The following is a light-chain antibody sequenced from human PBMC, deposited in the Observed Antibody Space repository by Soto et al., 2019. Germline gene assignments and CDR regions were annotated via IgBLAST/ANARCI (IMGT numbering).Light chain of an antibody. CDR2: SNN. CDR3: AAWDDRLSSYV. V-gene: IGLV1-47*02. J-gene: IGLJ1*01. Sequence: QSVLTQPPSASGTPGQRVTISCSGSSSNIGSNYVYWYQQLPGTAPKLLIYSNNQRPSGVPDRFSGSKSGTSASLAISGLRSEDESDYYCAAWDDRLSSYVFATGPKVIV. CDR1: SSNIGSNY.